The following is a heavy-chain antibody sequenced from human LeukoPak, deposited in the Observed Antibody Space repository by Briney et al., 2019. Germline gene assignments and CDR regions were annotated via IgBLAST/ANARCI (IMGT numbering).Heavy chain of an antibody. D-gene: IGHD5-24*01. V-gene: IGHV1-69*05. Sequence: ASVKVSCTCSGGTFSSYTFSWVRQGLAQGLEWERRIIPICGTANYAQKFQGRVTITTDESTSTAYMELSSLRSEDTAVYYCAREGGYNSQNDYWGQGTLVTVSS. J-gene: IGHJ4*02. CDR1: GGTFSSYT. CDR2: IIPICGTA. CDR3: AREGGYNSQNDY.